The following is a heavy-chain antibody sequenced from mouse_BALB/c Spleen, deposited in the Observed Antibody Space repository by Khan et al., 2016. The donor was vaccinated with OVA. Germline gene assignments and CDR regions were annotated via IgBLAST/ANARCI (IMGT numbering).Heavy chain of an antibody. V-gene: IGHV1-9*01. D-gene: IGHD2-2*01. J-gene: IGHJ3*01. CDR3: ARGGYGGFAY. Sequence: QVQLQQSGAELMKPGASVKISCKATGYTFSSYWIEWVKQRPGHGLEWIGDILPGSDSTNFNEKFKGKATFTADTSSNIAYMQLSSLTSEDSAGDYCARGGYGGFAYWGQGTLVTVSA. CDR1: GYTFSSYW. CDR2: ILPGSDST.